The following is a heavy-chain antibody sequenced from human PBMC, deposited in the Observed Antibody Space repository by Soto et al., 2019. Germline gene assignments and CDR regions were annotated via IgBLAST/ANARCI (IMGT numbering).Heavy chain of an antibody. CDR2: ISGSGGST. V-gene: IGHV3-23*01. Sequence: GGSLRLSCAASGITFSSYAMSWVRQAPGKGLEWVSAISGSGGSTYYADSVKGRFTISRDNSKNTLYLQMNSLRAEDTAVYYCAKVSDYDLWSGRYKHDAFDIWGQGTMVTVS. CDR3: AKVSDYDLWSGRYKHDAFDI. CDR1: GITFSSYA. J-gene: IGHJ3*02. D-gene: IGHD3-3*01.